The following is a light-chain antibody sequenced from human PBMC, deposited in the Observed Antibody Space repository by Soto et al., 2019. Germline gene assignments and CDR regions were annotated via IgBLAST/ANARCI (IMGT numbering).Light chain of an antibody. V-gene: IGKV3-11*01. Sequence: ESVLTQSPDTLSLSPGGRATLSCRANQSVGCYLAWYQQKPGQAPRLLIYDASNRATGIPDRFSGSGSGTDFTLTISSLEPEDFAVYYCQQRCNWPPDMYTFGQGTELEIK. CDR1: QSVGCY. CDR3: QQRCNWPPDMYT. J-gene: IGKJ2*01. CDR2: DAS.